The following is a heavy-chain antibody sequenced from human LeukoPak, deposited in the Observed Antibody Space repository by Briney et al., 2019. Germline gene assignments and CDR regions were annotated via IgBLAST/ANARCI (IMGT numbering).Heavy chain of an antibody. D-gene: IGHD4-11*01. V-gene: IGHV3-74*01. Sequence: GGSLRLSCAASGFSFSSYWMHWVRQAPGGGLVWVSRINEGGSTINYADSVKGRFTISRDNAKNTLSLQMNSLRAEDTAVYYCARVEVGGDYTKFDYWGQGTLVTVSS. CDR1: GFSFSSYW. CDR2: INEGGSTI. J-gene: IGHJ4*02. CDR3: ARVEVGGDYTKFDY.